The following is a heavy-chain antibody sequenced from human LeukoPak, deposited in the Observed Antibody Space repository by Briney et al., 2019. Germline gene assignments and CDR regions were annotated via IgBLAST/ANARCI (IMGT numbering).Heavy chain of an antibody. Sequence: GGSLRLSCAASGFTFSSYSLNWVRQAPGKGLEWVSSISSSSSYIYYAASVKGRFTISRDNAKNSLYLQMSSLRAEDTAVYYCASQGYSSGWYFYYWGQGTLVTVSS. CDR3: ASQGYSSGWYFYY. D-gene: IGHD6-19*01. V-gene: IGHV3-21*01. CDR1: GFTFSSYS. J-gene: IGHJ4*02. CDR2: ISSSSSYI.